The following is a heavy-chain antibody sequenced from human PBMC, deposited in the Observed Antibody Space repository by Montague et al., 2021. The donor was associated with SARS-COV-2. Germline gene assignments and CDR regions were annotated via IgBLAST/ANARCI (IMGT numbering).Heavy chain of an antibody. CDR3: ARVTTGSLGYYYGMGV. CDR1: GFMFSIYE. CDR2: INSGGDTT. J-gene: IGHJ6*02. V-gene: IGHV3-48*03. D-gene: IGHD1-1*01. Sequence: SLRLSCAASGFMFSIYEMNWVRQAPGMGLERTSFINSGGDTTYYADSVKGRFTVSRDDAQNSLYLQMDSLRVEDTAVYYCARVTTGSLGYYYGMGVWGQGTTVTVSS.